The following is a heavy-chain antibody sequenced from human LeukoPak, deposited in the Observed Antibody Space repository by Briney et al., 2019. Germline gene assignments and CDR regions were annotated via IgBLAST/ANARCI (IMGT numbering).Heavy chain of an antibody. D-gene: IGHD3-10*01. J-gene: IGHJ3*02. CDR1: GGTFSSYA. Sequence: ASVKVSCKASGGTFSSYAISWVRQAPGQGLEWMGRIIPILGIANYAQKFQGRVTITADKSTSTAYMELSSLRSEDTAVCYCARESITMVRGPYDAFDIWGQGTMVTVSS. CDR3: ARESITMVRGPYDAFDI. CDR2: IIPILGIA. V-gene: IGHV1-69*04.